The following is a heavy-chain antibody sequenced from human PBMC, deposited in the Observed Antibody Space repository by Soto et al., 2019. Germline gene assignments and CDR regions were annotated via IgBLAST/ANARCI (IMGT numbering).Heavy chain of an antibody. CDR3: AYCSSTSCSTTHYYYYGMDV. CDR1: GGTFSSYT. V-gene: IGHV1-69*02. J-gene: IGHJ6*02. D-gene: IGHD2-2*01. CDR2: IIPILGIA. Sequence: GASVKVSCKASGGTFSSYTISWVRQAPGQGLEWMGRIIPILGIANYAQKFQGRVTITADKSTSTAYMELSSLRSEDTAVYYCAYCSSTSCSTTHYYYYGMDVWGQGTTVTVSS.